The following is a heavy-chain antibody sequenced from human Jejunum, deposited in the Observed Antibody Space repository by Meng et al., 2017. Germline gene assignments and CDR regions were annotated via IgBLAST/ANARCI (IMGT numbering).Heavy chain of an antibody. CDR3: ASRATDYAVLAGYFDF. CDR1: GISFSDYY. CDR2: ISSTGSDV. D-gene: IGHD3-9*01. J-gene: IGHJ4*02. V-gene: IGHV3-11*04. Sequence: GESLKISCAASGISFSDYYMSWFRLAPGKGLEWVSYISSTGSDVFHADSTRGRFTISRDNAKNSLYLQMNSLRAEDTAVYYCASRATDYAVLAGYFDFWGQGTLVTVSS.